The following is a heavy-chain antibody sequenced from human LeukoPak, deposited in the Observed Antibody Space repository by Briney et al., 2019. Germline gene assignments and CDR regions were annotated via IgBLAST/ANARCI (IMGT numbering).Heavy chain of an antibody. J-gene: IGHJ4*02. CDR1: GFSIRTAYY. D-gene: IGHD3-10*01. CDR3: ARLPMIRGVTEYCFDD. CDR2: IYHSGST. V-gene: IGHV4-38-2*02. Sequence: SGTLSLTCTVSGFSIRTAYYWGWSRQPPRKGLEWGGSIYHSGSTYYTPSLKSRVTISVATSKNQLSLSLYFVTAADTAVYYCARLPMIRGVTEYCFDDWGQRGLVTVSS.